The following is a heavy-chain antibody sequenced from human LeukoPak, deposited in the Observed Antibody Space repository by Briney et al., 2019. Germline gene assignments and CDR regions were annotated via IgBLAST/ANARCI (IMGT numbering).Heavy chain of an antibody. CDR3: ARDQRAPVMIRGVQLIDY. J-gene: IGHJ4*02. CDR1: GFTFSDYG. V-gene: IGHV3-48*01. Sequence: QPGGSLRLSCAASGFTFSDYGMNWVRQAPGKGLEWVSYISDTTSTIYYADSVKGRFTISRDNAENSLFLQMSSLRAQDTAVYYCARDQRAPVMIRGVQLIDYWGQGTLVTVSS. CDR2: ISDTTSTI. D-gene: IGHD3-10*01.